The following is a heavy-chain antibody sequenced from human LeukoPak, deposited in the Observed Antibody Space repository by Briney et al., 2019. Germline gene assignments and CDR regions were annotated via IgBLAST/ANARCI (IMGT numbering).Heavy chain of an antibody. V-gene: IGHV4-59*11. D-gene: IGHD2-15*01. Sequence: PSETLSLTCTVSGGSISSHYWSWLRQPPGKGLEWIGYIYYSGSTNYNPSLKSRVTISVDTSKNQFSLKLSSVTAADTAVYYCVRVAWGYCSGGSCYPGWFDPWGQGTLVTVSS. CDR1: GGSISSHY. CDR3: VRVAWGYCSGGSCYPGWFDP. J-gene: IGHJ5*02. CDR2: IYYSGST.